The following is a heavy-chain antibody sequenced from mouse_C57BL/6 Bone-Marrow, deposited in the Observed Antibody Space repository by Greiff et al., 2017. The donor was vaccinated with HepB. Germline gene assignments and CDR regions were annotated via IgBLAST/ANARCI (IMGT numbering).Heavy chain of an antibody. CDR3: ARRRDYDDAMDY. Sequence: VKLMESGPGLVAPSQSLSITCTVSGFSLTSYGVHWVRQPPGKGLEWLVVIWSDGSTTYNSALKSRLSISKDNSKSQVFLKMNSLQTDDTAMYYCARRRDYDDAMDYWGQGTSVTVSS. V-gene: IGHV2-6*03. CDR1: GFSLTSYG. D-gene: IGHD2-4*01. CDR2: IWSDGST. J-gene: IGHJ4*01.